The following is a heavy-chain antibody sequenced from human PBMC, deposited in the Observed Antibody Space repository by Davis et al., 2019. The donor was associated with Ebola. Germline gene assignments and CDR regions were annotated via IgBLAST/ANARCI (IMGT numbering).Heavy chain of an antibody. Sequence: HTGGSLRLSCAASGFTFSSYWMHLVRQAPGKGLVWVSRINSDGSSTSYADSVKGRFTISRDNSKNTLYLQMNSLRAEDTAVYYCAKGGGTSSSDFRRTWGQGTLVTVSS. V-gene: IGHV3-74*01. J-gene: IGHJ5*02. CDR3: AKGGGTSSSDFRRT. D-gene: IGHD6-6*01. CDR1: GFTFSSYW. CDR2: INSDGSST.